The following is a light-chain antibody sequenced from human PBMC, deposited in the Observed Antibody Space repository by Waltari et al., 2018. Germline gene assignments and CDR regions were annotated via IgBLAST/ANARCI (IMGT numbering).Light chain of an antibody. CDR2: VAS. V-gene: IGKV1-17*01. J-gene: IGKJ3*01. Sequence: DIQMNQSPSSLSASVGDRVTITCRASQGIRNDLGWNQQKPGKAPKRLIYVASSLQSGVPSRFSGTGSGTTFSLTINSLQPEDFATYYCLQLNSFPFTFGPGTKLDIK. CDR1: QGIRND. CDR3: LQLNSFPFT.